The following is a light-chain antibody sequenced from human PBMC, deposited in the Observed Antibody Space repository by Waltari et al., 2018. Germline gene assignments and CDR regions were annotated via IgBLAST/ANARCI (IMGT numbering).Light chain of an antibody. CDR3: QQYDGEVLT. CDR1: QSVTSTS. V-gene: IGKV3-20*01. Sequence: CKAHQSVTSTSLTWYHTKLGQAPGLPIYGTSSRATGIPGRFSVSGSGTDFNLSISRLEPEDFAVYYCQQYDGEVLTFGGGTKVEI. CDR2: GTS. J-gene: IGKJ4*02.